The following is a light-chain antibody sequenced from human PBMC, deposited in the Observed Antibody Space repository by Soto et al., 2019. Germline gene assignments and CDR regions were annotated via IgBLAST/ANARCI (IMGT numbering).Light chain of an antibody. J-gene: IGLJ1*01. CDR3: CSYAGSSTHV. CDR1: NSDVGSSNL. CDR2: EVS. Sequence: QSVLTQPAAVSGSPGQSMTFSCTETNSDVGSSNLVSWYQQHPGKAPKLLIYEVSKRPSGVSNRFSGSKSGNTASLTISGLQAEDEADYYCCSYAGSSTHVFGTGTKVT. V-gene: IGLV2-23*02.